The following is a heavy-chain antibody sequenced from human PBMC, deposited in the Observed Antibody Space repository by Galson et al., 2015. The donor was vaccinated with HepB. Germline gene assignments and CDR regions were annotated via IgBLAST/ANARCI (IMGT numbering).Heavy chain of an antibody. D-gene: IGHD1-20*01. CDR1: GFTFSSYG. Sequence: SLRLSCAASGFTFSSYGIHWVRQAPGKGLEWVAGMWYDGNNKYYADSVRGRFTISRDNSKNTLYLQMNSLRAEDTAVYYCARDTEIRVSNWHYFDYWGQGTLVTVSS. CDR3: ARDTEIRVSNWHYFDY. CDR2: MWYDGNNK. J-gene: IGHJ4*02. V-gene: IGHV3-33*01.